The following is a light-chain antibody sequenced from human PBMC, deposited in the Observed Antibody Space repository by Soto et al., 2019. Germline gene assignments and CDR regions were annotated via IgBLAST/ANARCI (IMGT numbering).Light chain of an antibody. V-gene: IGKV1-39*01. CDR3: QQGYSSAIT. CDR2: SVS. Sequence: IQMTQSPSSLSASVGDTVTITCRASQSIGKHLNWYQQKPGKAPKFLIYSVSSLQSGVPSRFSGSGSGADFTLTINSLQPEDFATYYCQQGYSSAITFGQGTRLEIK. J-gene: IGKJ5*01. CDR1: QSIGKH.